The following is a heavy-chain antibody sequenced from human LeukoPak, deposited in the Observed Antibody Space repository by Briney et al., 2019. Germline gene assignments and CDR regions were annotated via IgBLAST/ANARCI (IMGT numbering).Heavy chain of an antibody. CDR2: IYYSGST. V-gene: IGHV4-39*01. J-gene: IGHJ3*02. CDR3: ATTIFGVVKGAFDI. Sequence: SETLSLTCTVSGGSISSSSYYWGWIRQPPGKGLEWIGSIYYSGSTYYNPSLKSRVTISVYTSKNQFSLKLSSVTAADTAVYYCATTIFGVVKGAFDIWGQGTMVTVSS. D-gene: IGHD3-3*01. CDR1: GGSISSSSYY.